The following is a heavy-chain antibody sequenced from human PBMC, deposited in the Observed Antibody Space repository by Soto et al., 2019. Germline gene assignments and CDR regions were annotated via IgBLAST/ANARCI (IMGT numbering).Heavy chain of an antibody. D-gene: IGHD2-2*01. J-gene: IGHJ6*03. CDR3: ARGQYADYYYMDV. CDR2: ISSSSSYI. CDR1: GFTFSSYS. Sequence: EVQLVESGGGLVKPGGSLRLSCVVSGFTFSSYSMNWVRQAPGKGLEWVSSISSSSSYIHNADSGKGRFTISRDNAKNSVYLQMTSLRAEDTAVDYCARGQYADYYYMDVWGKGTTVSVSS. V-gene: IGHV3-21*01.